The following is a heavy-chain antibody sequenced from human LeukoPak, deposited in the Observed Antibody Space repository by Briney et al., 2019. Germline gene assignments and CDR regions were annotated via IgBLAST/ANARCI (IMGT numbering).Heavy chain of an antibody. CDR2: ISYDGSNK. CDR3: AKDRIAARGWFDP. D-gene: IGHD6-6*01. J-gene: IGHJ5*02. CDR1: GFTFSSYG. V-gene: IGHV3-30*18. Sequence: GGSLRLSCAASGFTFSSYGMHWVRQAPGKGLEWVAAISYDGSNKYYADSVKGRFTISRDNSKNTLYLQMNSLRAEDTAVYYCAKDRIAARGWFDPWGQGTLVTVSS.